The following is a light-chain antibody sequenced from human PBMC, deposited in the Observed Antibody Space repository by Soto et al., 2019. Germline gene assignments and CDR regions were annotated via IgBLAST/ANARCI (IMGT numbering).Light chain of an antibody. V-gene: IGKV1-27*01. CDR3: QNYDSAPWT. Sequence: DIQMTQSPSSLSASVGDRVTITCWASRDITDYLAWYQQKPGQVPKLLISAASTLQSGVPSRFTASGSGTDFTLTVTGLQPEDFATYYCQNYDSAPWTFGQGTKVEF. CDR2: AAS. J-gene: IGKJ1*01. CDR1: RDITDY.